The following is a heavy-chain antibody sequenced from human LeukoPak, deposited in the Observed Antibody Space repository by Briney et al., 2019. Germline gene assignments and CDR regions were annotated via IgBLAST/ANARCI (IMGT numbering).Heavy chain of an antibody. J-gene: IGHJ3*02. D-gene: IGHD5-18*01. CDR1: GFSFSGSA. Sequence: GGSLKLSCAASGFSFSGSALDWVRQASGKGLEWVGRISDKANTYATVYAASVKRRFTLSRDDSKNTAYLQMDSLKIEDTAVYYCARGGYTYGPATLGALDIWGPGTMVPVSS. CDR3: ARGGYTYGPATLGALDI. CDR2: ISDKANTYAT. V-gene: IGHV3-73*01.